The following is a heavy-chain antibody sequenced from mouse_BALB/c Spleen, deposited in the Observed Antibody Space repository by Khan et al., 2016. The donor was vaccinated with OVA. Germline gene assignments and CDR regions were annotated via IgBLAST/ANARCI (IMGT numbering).Heavy chain of an antibody. V-gene: IGHV1S137*01. CDR2: ISTYYGDV. D-gene: IGHD1-1*02. CDR1: GYTFTDYA. Sequence: VELVESGAELVRPGVSVKISCKGSGYTFTDYAMHWVKQSHAKSLEWIGVISTYYGDVDYSQKFKGKATMTVDRSSSTAYMELARLTSEDSAIYYGARGGKFAYWGQGTLVTVSA. J-gene: IGHJ3*01. CDR3: ARGGKFAY.